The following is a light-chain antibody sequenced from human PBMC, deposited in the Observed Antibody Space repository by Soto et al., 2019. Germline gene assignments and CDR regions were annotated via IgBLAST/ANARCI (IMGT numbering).Light chain of an antibody. CDR3: AAWDDSLSGVV. J-gene: IGLJ3*02. Sequence: QPVLNQPPSASGTPGQRVTISCSGSSSNIGGNYVFWYQQLPGTAPKLLIFGNTKRPSGVPDRFSGSKSGTSASLAISGLRSEDEADYYCAAWDDSLSGVVFGGGTKVTVL. CDR2: GNT. CDR1: SSNIGGNY. V-gene: IGLV1-47*02.